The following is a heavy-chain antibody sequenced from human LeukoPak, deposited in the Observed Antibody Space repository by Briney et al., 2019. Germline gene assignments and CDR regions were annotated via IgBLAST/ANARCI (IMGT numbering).Heavy chain of an antibody. D-gene: IGHD5-12*01. Sequence: GGSLRLSCAASGFTFSRYWMSWVRQAPGKGLEWVANIKQDGSEKYYVDSVKGRFTISRDNAKNSLYLQMNSLRAEDTAVYDCARKFGYGGWEAPDVYYMDVWGKGTTVTVSS. J-gene: IGHJ6*03. V-gene: IGHV3-7*01. CDR3: ARKFGYGGWEAPDVYYMDV. CDR1: GFTFSRYW. CDR2: IKQDGSEK.